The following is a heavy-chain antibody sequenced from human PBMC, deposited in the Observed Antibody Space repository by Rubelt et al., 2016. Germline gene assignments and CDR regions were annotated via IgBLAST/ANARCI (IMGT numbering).Heavy chain of an antibody. CDR2: IYYSGST. V-gene: IGHV4-59*01. CDR3: ARGRLAAAGTPDDY. Sequence: QVQLQESGPGLVKPSETLSLTCTVSGGSISSYYWSWIRQPPGKGLEWIGYIYYSGSTNYNPSLKSRVTISVDTSKNQVSLKLSSVTAADTAVYYCARGRLAAAGTPDDYWGQGTLVTVSS. D-gene: IGHD6-13*01. CDR1: GGSISSYY. J-gene: IGHJ4*02.